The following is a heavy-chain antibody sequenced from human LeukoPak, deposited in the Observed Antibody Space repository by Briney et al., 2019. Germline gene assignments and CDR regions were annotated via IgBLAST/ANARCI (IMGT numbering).Heavy chain of an antibody. CDR2: IKQDGSEK. J-gene: IGHJ4*02. V-gene: IGHV3-7*01. CDR3: ARDPGSSGYAFDY. Sequence: GGSLRLSCAASGFTFSSYWMSWVRQAPGKGLEWVANIKQDGSEKYYVDSVKGRFTISRDNAKNSLYLQMNSLRAEDTAVYYCARDPGSSGYAFDYWGQGTLVTVSS. CDR1: GFTFSSYW. D-gene: IGHD3-22*01.